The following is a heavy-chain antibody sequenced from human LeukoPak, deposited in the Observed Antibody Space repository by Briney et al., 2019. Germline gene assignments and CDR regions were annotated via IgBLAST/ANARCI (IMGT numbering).Heavy chain of an antibody. D-gene: IGHD6-19*01. CDR2: INHSGST. Sequence: GSLRLSCAASGFTVSNNYLSWVRQAPGKGLEWIGEINHSGSTNYNPSLKSRVTISVDTSKNQFSLKLSSVTAADTAVYYCARESHRPLIYSSGWYDYWGQGTLVTVSS. J-gene: IGHJ4*02. CDR3: ARESHRPLIYSSGWYDY. V-gene: IGHV4-34*01. CDR1: GFTVSNNY.